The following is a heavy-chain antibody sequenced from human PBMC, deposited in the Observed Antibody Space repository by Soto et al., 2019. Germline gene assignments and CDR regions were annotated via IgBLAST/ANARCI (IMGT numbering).Heavy chain of an antibody. Sequence: EVQLLESGGGLVQPGGSLRLSCAASGFTFSSYAMSWVRQAPGKGLEWVSAISGSGGSTYYADSVKGRFTISRDNSKNTLYLQMNSLRAEDTAVYYCAKAFVVVPAAISGWFDPWGQGTLVTVSS. CDR3: AKAFVVVPAAISGWFDP. J-gene: IGHJ5*02. CDR2: ISGSGGST. CDR1: GFTFSSYA. V-gene: IGHV3-23*01. D-gene: IGHD2-2*02.